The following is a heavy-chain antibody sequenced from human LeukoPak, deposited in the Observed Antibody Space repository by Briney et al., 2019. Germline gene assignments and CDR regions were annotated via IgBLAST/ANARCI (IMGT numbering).Heavy chain of an antibody. V-gene: IGHV4-34*01. Sequence: SSETLSLTCAVYGGSFSGYYWSWIRQPPGKGLEWIGEINHSGSTNYNPSLKSRVTISVDTSKNQFSLKLSSVTAADTAVYYCARGVSYYYYYMDVWGKGTTVTVSS. CDR2: INHSGST. CDR1: GGSFSGYY. J-gene: IGHJ6*03. CDR3: ARGVSYYYYYMDV. D-gene: IGHD5/OR15-5a*01.